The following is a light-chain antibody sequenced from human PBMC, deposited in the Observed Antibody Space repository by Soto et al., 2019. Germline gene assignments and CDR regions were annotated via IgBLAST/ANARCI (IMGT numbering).Light chain of an antibody. V-gene: IGKV3-20*01. J-gene: IGKJ2*01. CDR2: GAS. Sequence: EIVLTQSPDTLSLSPGERATLSCRASQSVSSSYLAWYQQKPGQAPRLLIYGASSRATGIPDRFSGSGSGTDFTLTISRLEREDFAVYYCQQYGSSPDTFGQGTKLGI. CDR1: QSVSSSY. CDR3: QQYGSSPDT.